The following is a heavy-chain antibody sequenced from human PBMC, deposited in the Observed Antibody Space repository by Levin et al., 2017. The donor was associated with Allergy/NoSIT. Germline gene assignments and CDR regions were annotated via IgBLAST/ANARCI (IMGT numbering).Heavy chain of an antibody. Sequence: ASVKVSCKASGYTFTSYGISWVRQAPGQGLEWMGWISAYNGNTNYAQKLQGRVTMTTDTSTSTAYMELRSLRSDDTAVYYCARDPLEESGILTGYPVPAALPPDYYYDYGMDVWGQGTTVTVSS. CDR3: ARDPLEESGILTGYPVPAALPPDYYYDYGMDV. CDR2: ISAYNGNT. D-gene: IGHD3-9*01. J-gene: IGHJ6*02. CDR1: GYTFTSYG. V-gene: IGHV1-18*01.